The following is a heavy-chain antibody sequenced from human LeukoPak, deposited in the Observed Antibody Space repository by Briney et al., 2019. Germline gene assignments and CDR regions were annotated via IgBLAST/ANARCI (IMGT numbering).Heavy chain of an antibody. CDR3: ARGRGIAAEYFDY. V-gene: IGHV3-33*01. D-gene: IGHD6-6*01. Sequence: GGSLRLSCAASGFTLRSYGMQGVRQAPGKGLEGVAVILYDGSNKYYPDSLHGRFTLSRDNSKHTLYLQMNSLRAEDTAVYYCARGRGIAAEYFDYWGQGTLVTVSS. J-gene: IGHJ4*02. CDR1: GFTLRSYG. CDR2: ILYDGSNK.